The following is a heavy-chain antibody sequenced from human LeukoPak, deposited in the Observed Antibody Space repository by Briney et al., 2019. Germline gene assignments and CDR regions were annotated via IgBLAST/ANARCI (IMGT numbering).Heavy chain of an antibody. Sequence: TGGSLRLSCAASGFTFSSYVMHWVRQAPGKGLEWVAVISYDESNKYYADSVKGRFTISRDNSKNTLYLQMNSLRAEDTAVYYCARDPYFDYWGQGTLVTVFS. CDR1: GFTFSSYV. CDR2: ISYDESNK. V-gene: IGHV3-30-3*01. J-gene: IGHJ4*02. CDR3: ARDPYFDY.